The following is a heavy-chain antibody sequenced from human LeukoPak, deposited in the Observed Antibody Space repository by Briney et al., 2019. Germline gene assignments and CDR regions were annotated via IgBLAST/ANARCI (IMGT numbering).Heavy chain of an antibody. J-gene: IGHJ4*02. CDR1: GGSISSSNYY. V-gene: IGHV4-39*01. CDR2: IYYSGST. Sequence: SETLSLTCTVSGGSISSSNYYWGWFRQPPGKGLEWIGSIYYSGSTYYNPSLKTRVTISVDTSKNQISLKLSSVTAADTAVYYCARLVVSSWYHEVLLGRDYWGQGTLVTVSS. CDR3: ARLVVSSWYHEVLLGRDY. D-gene: IGHD6-13*01.